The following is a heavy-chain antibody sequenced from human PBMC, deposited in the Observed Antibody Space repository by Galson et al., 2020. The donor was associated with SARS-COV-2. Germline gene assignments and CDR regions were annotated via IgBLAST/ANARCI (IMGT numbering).Heavy chain of an antibody. J-gene: IGHJ4*02. D-gene: IGHD3-22*01. CDR2: IYYSGST. CDR3: ASDYYDSTMFDY. Sequence: SETLSLTCTVSGGSISSSSYYWGWIRQPPGKGLEWIGSIYYSGSTYYNPSLKSRVTISVDTSKNQFSLKLRSVTAADTAVYYCASDYYDSTMFDYWGQGTLVTVSS. V-gene: IGHV4-39*07. CDR1: GGSISSSSYY.